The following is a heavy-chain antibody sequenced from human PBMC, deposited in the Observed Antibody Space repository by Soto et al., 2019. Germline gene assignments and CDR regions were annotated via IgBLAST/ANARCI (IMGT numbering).Heavy chain of an antibody. Sequence: GGSLRLSCAASRITFRTYSMHWVRQAPGKGLEWVAVISYDGSNDYYADSVKGRFTISRDNSKNTLYLQMNSLRVEDTAVYYCARDGSGGAKNHNWFDLWGQGTLVTVSS. CDR3: ARDGSGGAKNHNWFDL. CDR1: RITFRTYS. V-gene: IGHV3-30-3*01. CDR2: ISYDGSND. J-gene: IGHJ5*02.